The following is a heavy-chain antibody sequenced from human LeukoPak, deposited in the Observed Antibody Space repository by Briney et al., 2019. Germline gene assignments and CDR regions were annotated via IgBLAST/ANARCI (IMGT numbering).Heavy chain of an antibody. J-gene: IGHJ4*02. CDR2: IYYSGST. D-gene: IGHD3-22*01. V-gene: IGHV4-39*01. CDR3: ARQAGQGYYDSSGYYPDY. Sequence: SETLSLTCTVSGGSISSGSYYWSWIRQPAGKGLEWIGSIYYSGSTYYNPSLKSRVTISVDTSKNQFSLKLSSVTAADTAVYYCARQAGQGYYDSSGYYPDYWGQGTLVTVSS. CDR1: GGSISSGSYY.